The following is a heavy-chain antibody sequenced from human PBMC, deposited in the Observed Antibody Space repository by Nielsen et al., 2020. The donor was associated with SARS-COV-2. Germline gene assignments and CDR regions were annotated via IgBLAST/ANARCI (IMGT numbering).Heavy chain of an antibody. CDR1: GFTFSSYS. J-gene: IGHJ4*02. V-gene: IGHV3-21*03. Sequence: GGSLRLSCAASGFTFSSYSMNWVRQAPGKGREWVSSISISSSSFYYTDSVKGRFTLSRDNSKNTLFLQMNSLRPEDTAVYFCARDGPTRATATDYWGQGTLVTVS. CDR2: ISISSSSF. CDR3: ARDGPTRATATDY. D-gene: IGHD2-2*01.